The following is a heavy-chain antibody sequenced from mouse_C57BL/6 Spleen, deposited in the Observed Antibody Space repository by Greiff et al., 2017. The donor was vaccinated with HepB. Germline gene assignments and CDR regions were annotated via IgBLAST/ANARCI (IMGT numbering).Heavy chain of an antibody. CDR3: TRSAYYDYDVGAMDY. Sequence: EVQRVESGTVLARPGASVKMSCKTSGYTFTSYWMHWVKQRPGQGLEWIGAIYPGNSDTSYNQKFKGKAKLTAVTSASTAYMELSSLTNEDSAVYYCTRSAYYDYDVGAMDYWGQGTSVTVSS. CDR1: GYTFTSYW. J-gene: IGHJ4*01. V-gene: IGHV1-5*01. D-gene: IGHD2-4*01. CDR2: IYPGNSDT.